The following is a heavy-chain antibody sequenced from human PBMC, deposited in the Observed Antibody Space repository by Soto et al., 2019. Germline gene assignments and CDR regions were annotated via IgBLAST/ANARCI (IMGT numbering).Heavy chain of an antibody. V-gene: IGHV3-48*02. J-gene: IGHJ6*02. CDR3: ARDGESIAARQGRYYYYGMDV. Sequence: GGSLRLSCAASGFTFSSYSMNWVRQAPGKGLECGSYISSSSSTIYYADSVKGRVTISRDNAKNSLYLQMNSLRDEDTAVYYCARDGESIAARQGRYYYYGMDVWGQGTTVTVSS. D-gene: IGHD6-6*01. CDR2: ISSSSSTI. CDR1: GFTFSSYS.